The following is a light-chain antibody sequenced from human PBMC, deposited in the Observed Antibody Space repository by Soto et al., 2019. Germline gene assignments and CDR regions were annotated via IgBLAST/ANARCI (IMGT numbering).Light chain of an antibody. CDR1: QSFSNNY. J-gene: IGKJ1*01. V-gene: IGKV3-20*01. CDR3: QQYRDSWT. Sequence: EIVLTQSPGTLSLSPGERATLSCRASQSFSNNYLARYQQKPGQAPRLLIYGASSRATGIPDRFSGRGSGTDFTLTISRLEPEDFAVYYCQQYRDSWTFGQGTKVEI. CDR2: GAS.